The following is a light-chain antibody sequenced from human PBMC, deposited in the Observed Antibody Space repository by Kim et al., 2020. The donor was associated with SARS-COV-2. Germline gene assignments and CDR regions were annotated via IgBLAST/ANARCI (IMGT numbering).Light chain of an antibody. CDR3: QSYADFNWV. CDR2: EDN. V-gene: IGLV6-57*01. CDR1: IGNIASKY. J-gene: IGLJ3*02. Sequence: GKTVTISCTRKIGNIASKYVQWYQQRPGSSPTPVILEDNQRPSGVPDRFSGSIDTSSNSASLTISGLSIEDEAYYYCQSYADFNWVFGGGTQLTVL.